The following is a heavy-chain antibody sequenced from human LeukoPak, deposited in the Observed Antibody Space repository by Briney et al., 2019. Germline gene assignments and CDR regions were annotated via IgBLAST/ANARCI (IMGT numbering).Heavy chain of an antibody. J-gene: IGHJ6*03. CDR3: AGYCIYTVCYSYNQYYMDV. CDR1: ALTFSRYW. CDR2: IKQDGSEK. V-gene: IGHV3-7*01. D-gene: IGHD2-8*01. Sequence: GGSLRLSCAASALTFSRYWMTWVRQAPGKGLEWVATIKQDGSEKYHLDSVKGRFTISRDNAKNSLYLQMNSLGAEDTAVYYCAGYCIYTVCYSYNQYYMDVWGKGTTVTVSS.